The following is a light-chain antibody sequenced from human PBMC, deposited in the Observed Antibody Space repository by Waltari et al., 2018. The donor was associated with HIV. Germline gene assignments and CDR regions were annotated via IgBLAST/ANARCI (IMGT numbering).Light chain of an antibody. Sequence: EIVMTQSPVTLSVSPGDRASLSCRASQSISNNLAWYQHKPGQAPRLLIYGASTRATGIPARFSGSGSGTDFTLSISRLRSEDFAVYYCQQYNKWPPLTFGGGTKVEIK. CDR2: GAS. CDR1: QSISNN. CDR3: QQYNKWPPLT. V-gene: IGKV3-15*01. J-gene: IGKJ4*01.